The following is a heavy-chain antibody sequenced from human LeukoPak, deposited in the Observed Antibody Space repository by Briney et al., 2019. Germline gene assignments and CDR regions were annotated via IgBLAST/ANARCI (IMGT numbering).Heavy chain of an antibody. V-gene: IGHV3-66*01. Sequence: GGSLRLSCAASGFTVNSNYMSWVRQAPGKGLEWVSVIYSGGDTYYADSVKGRSTISRDNSKNTMYLHMNSLRAEDTAVYYCARVRDGYKYDAFDIWGQGTMVTVSS. CDR3: ARVRDGYKYDAFDI. J-gene: IGHJ3*02. CDR1: GFTVNSNY. CDR2: IYSGGDT. D-gene: IGHD5-24*01.